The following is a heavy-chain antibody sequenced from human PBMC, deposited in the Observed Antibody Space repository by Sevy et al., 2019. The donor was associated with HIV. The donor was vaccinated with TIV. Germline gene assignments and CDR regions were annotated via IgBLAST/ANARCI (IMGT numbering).Heavy chain of an antibody. CDR2: ISHDGRNHK. Sequence: GGSLRLSCAASGFTFGEYGMHWVRQAPGKGLEWVAVISHDGRNHKYNADFVKGRLTISGDNSKNMVYLQMNSLGVEDTAIYYCARDRGEILRSAFKSWGQGTLVTVSS. D-gene: IGHD3-10*01. CDR3: ARDRGEILRSAFKS. CDR1: GFTFGEYG. J-gene: IGHJ4*02. V-gene: IGHV3-33*08.